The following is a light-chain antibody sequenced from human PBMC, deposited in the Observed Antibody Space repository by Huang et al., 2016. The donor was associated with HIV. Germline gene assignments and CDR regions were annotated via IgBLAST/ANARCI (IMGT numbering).Light chain of an antibody. V-gene: IGKV1-5*01. J-gene: IGKJ1*01. CDR1: QSISSW. Sequence: IQMTQSPSTVSASVGDRVTITCRASQSISSWLAWYQQKPGKAHKLLIYDASSLESGVPSRFSGSGSGSEFTLSISGLQPDDFATYYCQHYYNYPWTFGQGTKVEI. CDR2: DAS. CDR3: QHYYNYPWT.